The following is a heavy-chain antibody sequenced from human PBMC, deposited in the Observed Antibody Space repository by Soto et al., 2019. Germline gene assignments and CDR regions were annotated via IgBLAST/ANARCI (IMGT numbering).Heavy chain of an antibody. CDR1: GFTFSNAW. J-gene: IGHJ4*02. CDR2: IKSKTDGGTT. D-gene: IGHD3-3*01. Sequence: PGGSLRLSCAASGFTFSNAWMSWVRQAPGKGLEWVGRIKSKTDGGTTDYAAPVKGRFTISRDDSKNTQYLQMNSLKTEDTAVYYCTTPGSYDFWSGYFDYWGQGXLVTVSS. V-gene: IGHV3-15*01. CDR3: TTPGSYDFWSGYFDY.